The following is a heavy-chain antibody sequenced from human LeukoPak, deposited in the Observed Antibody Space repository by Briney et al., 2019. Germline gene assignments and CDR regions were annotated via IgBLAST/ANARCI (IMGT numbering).Heavy chain of an antibody. CDR3: GKSEVTIPNSY. Sequence: GGSLRLSCAASGFAFRGYSMNWVRRAPGRGLEWVASISISGTYIFYANSVKGRFTVSRDNAQNSLYLQMNSLRVEDTAVYYCGKSEVTIPNSYWGQGTLVTVSS. CDR2: ISISGTYI. CDR1: GFAFRGYS. V-gene: IGHV3-21*01. J-gene: IGHJ4*02. D-gene: IGHD2-21*02.